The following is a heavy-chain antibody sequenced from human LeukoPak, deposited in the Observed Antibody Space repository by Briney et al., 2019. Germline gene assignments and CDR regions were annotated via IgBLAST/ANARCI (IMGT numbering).Heavy chain of an antibody. Sequence: PGGSLRLSCATSGFTFSSYSMNWVRQAPGKGLEWVSFISSSSNYIYYADSVKGRFTISRDNAKNSLYLQMNSLRAEDTAVYYCARDRTGSINPGYFDYWGQGTLVTVSS. V-gene: IGHV3-21*01. D-gene: IGHD3/OR15-3a*01. CDR3: ARDRTGSINPGYFDY. CDR2: ISSSSNYI. J-gene: IGHJ4*02. CDR1: GFTFSSYS.